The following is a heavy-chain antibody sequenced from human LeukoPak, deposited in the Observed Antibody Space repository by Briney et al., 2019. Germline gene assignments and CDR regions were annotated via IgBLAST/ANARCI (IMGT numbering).Heavy chain of an antibody. J-gene: IGHJ5*01. Sequence: PSETLSLTCTVSGGSISSYYWSWIRQSAGKGLEWIGRIYSSGSTNYNPPLKSRVTMSVDTSKNQFSLRLRSVTAADTAVYYCARSGSVTNWFDSWGQGTLVTVSS. CDR3: ARSGSVTNWFDS. V-gene: IGHV4-4*07. CDR2: IYSSGST. CDR1: GGSISSYY. D-gene: IGHD4-17*01.